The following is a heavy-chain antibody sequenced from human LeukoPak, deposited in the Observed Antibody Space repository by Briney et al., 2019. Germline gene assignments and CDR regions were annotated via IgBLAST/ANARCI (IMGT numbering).Heavy chain of an antibody. D-gene: IGHD1-26*01. CDR1: GFTFSTYA. Sequence: GGSLRLSCAASGFTFSTYAMSWVRQIPGKGLEWVSAISGSDDGTYYADSVKGRFTISRDNSKNTLYLQMNNLRAEDTAVYYCARGRPVGASTVEDYWGQGTLVTVSS. CDR3: ARGRPVGASTVEDY. V-gene: IGHV3-23*01. J-gene: IGHJ4*02. CDR2: ISGSDDGT.